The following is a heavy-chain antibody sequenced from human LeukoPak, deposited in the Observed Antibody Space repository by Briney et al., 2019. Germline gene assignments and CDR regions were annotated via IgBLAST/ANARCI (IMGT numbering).Heavy chain of an antibody. CDR2: ISYDGSNK. CDR3: ARDRRVDYYDSSGYYYVRYFDY. J-gene: IGHJ4*02. CDR1: GFTFSSYA. Sequence: PGGSLRLSCAASGFTFSSYAMHWVRQAPGKGLEWVAIISYDGSNKYYADSVKGRFTISRDNSKNTLYLQMNSLRAEDTAVYYCARDRRVDYYDSSGYYYVRYFDYWGQGTLVTVSS. D-gene: IGHD3-22*01. V-gene: IGHV3-30-3*01.